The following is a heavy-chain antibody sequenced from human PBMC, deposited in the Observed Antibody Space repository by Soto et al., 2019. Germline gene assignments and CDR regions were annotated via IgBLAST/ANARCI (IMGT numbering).Heavy chain of an antibody. V-gene: IGHV1-58*02. CDR3: AAVGAAAYYYGMDV. D-gene: IGHD6-25*01. CDR2: IVVGSGNT. J-gene: IGHJ6*02. Sequence: SVKVSCKASGFTFTSSAMQWVRQARGQRLEWIGWIVVGSGNTNYAQKFQERVTITRDMSTSTAYMELSSLRSEDTAVYYCAAVGAAAYYYGMDVWGQGTTVPVSS. CDR1: GFTFTSSA.